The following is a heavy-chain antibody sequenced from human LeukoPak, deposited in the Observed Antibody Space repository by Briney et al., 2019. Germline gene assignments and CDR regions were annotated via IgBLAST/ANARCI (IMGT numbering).Heavy chain of an antibody. V-gene: IGHV3-30-3*01. Sequence: PGGSLRLSCAASGFTFSSYAMHWVRQAPGKGLEWVAVISYDGSNKYYADSVKGRFTISRDNSKNTLYLQMNSLRAEDTAVYYCARDAVVPYYYDSSGYLDYWGQGTLVTVSS. CDR3: ARDAVVPYYYDSSGYLDY. J-gene: IGHJ4*02. D-gene: IGHD3-22*01. CDR2: ISYDGSNK. CDR1: GFTFSSYA.